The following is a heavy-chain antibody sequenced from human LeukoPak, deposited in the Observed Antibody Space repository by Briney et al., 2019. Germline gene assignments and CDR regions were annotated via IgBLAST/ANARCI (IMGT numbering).Heavy chain of an antibody. V-gene: IGHV3-23*01. Sequence: GGSLRLSCAASGFTFSSYAMTWVRQAPGKGLEWVSVISGSGGTTYYADSVKGRFTISRDNSKNTLYLQMNSLRAEDTAVYYCAKDLSGTPYLDYWGQGTLVTVSS. CDR3: AKDLSGTPYLDY. J-gene: IGHJ4*02. CDR1: GFTFSSYA. CDR2: ISGSGGTT. D-gene: IGHD1-20*01.